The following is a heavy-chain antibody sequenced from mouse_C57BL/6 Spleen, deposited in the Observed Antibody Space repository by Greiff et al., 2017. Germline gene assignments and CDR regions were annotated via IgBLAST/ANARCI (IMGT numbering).Heavy chain of an antibody. Sequence: VQGVESGAELMKPGASVKLSCKATGYTFTGYWIEWVKQRPGHGLEWIGEILPGSGSTNYNEKFKGKATFTADTSSNTAYMQLISLTTEDSAIYYCARRGQLRLPFAYWGQGTLVTVSA. CDR2: ILPGSGST. CDR3: ARRGQLRLPFAY. D-gene: IGHD3-2*02. V-gene: IGHV1-9*01. CDR1: GYTFTGYW. J-gene: IGHJ3*01.